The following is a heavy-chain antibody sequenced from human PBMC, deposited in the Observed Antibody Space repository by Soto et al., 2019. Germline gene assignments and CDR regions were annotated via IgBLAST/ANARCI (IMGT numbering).Heavy chain of an antibody. Sequence: QVPLVQSGAEVKKPGASVKVSCKASGYTFTSYGISWVRQAPGQGLEWMGWISAYNGNTNYAQKLQGRVTMTTDTSTSTAYMELRSLRSDDTAVYYCARDRGADSSGYYAKFDYWGQGTLVTVSS. CDR3: ARDRGADSSGYYAKFDY. CDR1: GYTFTSYG. CDR2: ISAYNGNT. V-gene: IGHV1-18*01. J-gene: IGHJ4*02. D-gene: IGHD3-22*01.